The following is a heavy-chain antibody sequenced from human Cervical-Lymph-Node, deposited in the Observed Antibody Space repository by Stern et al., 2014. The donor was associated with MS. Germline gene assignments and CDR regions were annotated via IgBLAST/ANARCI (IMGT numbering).Heavy chain of an antibody. CDR1: GYSFITYY. D-gene: IGHD6-19*01. CDR2: IIPSGGSK. CDR3: ALLVAGTLNADY. V-gene: IGHV1-46*01. Sequence: MQLVESGAELKQPGASVKVSCKASGYSFITYYVHWVRQAPGHGLEWMGLIIPSGGSKTYAKQVQGRVTMTRDTSTRTVNMELSSLRSEATAVYYCALLVAGTLNADYWGQGTLVTVSS. J-gene: IGHJ4*02.